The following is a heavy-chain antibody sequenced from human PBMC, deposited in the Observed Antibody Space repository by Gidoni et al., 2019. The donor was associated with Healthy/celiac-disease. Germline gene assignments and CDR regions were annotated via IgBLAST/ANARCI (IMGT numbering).Heavy chain of an antibody. CDR2: ISGSGGST. Sequence: EVQLLESGGGLVQPGGSLRLSCAASGFAFRTYAMSWVRQAPGQGLEWVSAISGSGGSTYYADSVKGRFTIFRDNSKNTLYLQMNSLRAEDTAVYYCAKDGDGSSSPEDLFDYWGQGTLVTVSS. CDR1: GFAFRTYA. J-gene: IGHJ4*02. CDR3: AKDGDGSSSPEDLFDY. V-gene: IGHV3-23*01. D-gene: IGHD6-6*01.